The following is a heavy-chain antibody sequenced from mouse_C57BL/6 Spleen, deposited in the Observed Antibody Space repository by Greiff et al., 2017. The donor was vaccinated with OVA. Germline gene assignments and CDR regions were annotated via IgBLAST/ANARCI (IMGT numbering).Heavy chain of an antibody. CDR3: SSYYAHWYFDV. Sequence: VQLKESGPGLVKPSQSLSLTCSVTGYSITSGYYWNWIRQFPGNKLEWMGYISYDGSNNYNPSLKNRISITRDTSKNQFFLKLNSVTTEDTATYYCSSYYAHWYFDVWGTGTTVTVSS. V-gene: IGHV3-6*01. D-gene: IGHD2-1*01. CDR1: GYSITSGYY. CDR2: ISYDGSN. J-gene: IGHJ1*03.